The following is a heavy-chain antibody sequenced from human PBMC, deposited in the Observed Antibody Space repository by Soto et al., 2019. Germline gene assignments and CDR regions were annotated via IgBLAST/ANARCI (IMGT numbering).Heavy chain of an antibody. J-gene: IGHJ6*02. Sequence: QVQLVASGGGVVQPGRSLRLSCAASGFIFNRYGMHWVRQVPGKGLAWVADIWYDGSNKNYADSVKGRFTISRDNSKNTLSLQMNSLRAEDTAVYYCARGPGRPPLRNYGMAVWGQGTTVTVSS. V-gene: IGHV3-33*01. CDR3: ARGPGRPPLRNYGMAV. CDR1: GFIFNRYG. CDR2: IWYDGSNK.